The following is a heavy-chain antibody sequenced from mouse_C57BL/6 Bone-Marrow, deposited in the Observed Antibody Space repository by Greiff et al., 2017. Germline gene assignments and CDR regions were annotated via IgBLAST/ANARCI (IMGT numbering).Heavy chain of an antibody. V-gene: IGHV1-81*01. Sequence: QVQLQQSGAELARPGASVKLSCKASGYTFTSYGISWVKQRTGQGLEWIGEIYPRSGNTYYNEKFKGKATLTADKSSSTAYMELRSLTSEDSAVYFCAREEPFYDGYYKGFDYWGQGTTLTVSS. D-gene: IGHD2-3*01. CDR1: GYTFTSYG. CDR2: IYPRSGNT. CDR3: AREEPFYDGYYKGFDY. J-gene: IGHJ2*01.